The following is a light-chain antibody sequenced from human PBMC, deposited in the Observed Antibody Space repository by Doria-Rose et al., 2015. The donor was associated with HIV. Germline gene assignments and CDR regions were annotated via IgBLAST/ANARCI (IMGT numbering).Light chain of an antibody. J-gene: IGKJ1*01. CDR1: QSFSSTY. V-gene: IGKV3-20*01. CDR2: DGS. CDR3: HQYGTSWT. Sequence: DIVLTQSPGTLSLSPGGRATLSCRASQSFSSTYLAWYQQKPGQDPSLLIYDGSTRATGIPDRFSASGSGTDFTLTINRLEPEDFALYYCHQYGTSWTFGQGTKVEI.